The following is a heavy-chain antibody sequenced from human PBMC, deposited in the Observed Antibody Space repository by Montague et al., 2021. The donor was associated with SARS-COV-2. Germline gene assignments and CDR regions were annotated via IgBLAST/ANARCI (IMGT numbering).Heavy chain of an antibody. J-gene: IGHJ5*02. CDR3: ARRDGYCSSTRCPHWFDP. CDR2: MSYGEST. Sequence: SETLSLTCTVSGGSISSYYRSWIRQPPGKGLEWIGYMSYGESTNYNPSLKSRVTISVDTSKNQPSLEVNSVTAADTAVYYCARRDGYCSSTRCPHWFDPWGQGTLVTVSS. D-gene: IGHD2-2*01. V-gene: IGHV4-59*01. CDR1: GGSISSYY.